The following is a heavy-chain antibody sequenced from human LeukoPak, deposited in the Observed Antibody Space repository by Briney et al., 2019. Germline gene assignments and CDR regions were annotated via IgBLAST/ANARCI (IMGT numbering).Heavy chain of an antibody. Sequence: GGSLRLSCTASGFTFEQHGMSWVSQGPGRRLEWVCGINWNGGRTGYVDSVKGRFTISRDNGNNSLYLQLDSLRADDTAFYYCARGHDSSAFHALDSWGHGILVTVSS. D-gene: IGHD3-22*01. V-gene: IGHV3-20*04. CDR1: GFTFEQHG. CDR3: ARGHDSSAFHALDS. CDR2: INWNGGRT. J-gene: IGHJ5*01.